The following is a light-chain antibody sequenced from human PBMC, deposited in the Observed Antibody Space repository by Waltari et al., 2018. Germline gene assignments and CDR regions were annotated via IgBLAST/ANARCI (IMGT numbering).Light chain of an antibody. Sequence: QSALTQPASVSGSRGQSITISCTGSSRDIGGYNVVSWYQHHPGKAPKLLIYGVNNRPSGVSNRFSGSKSGNTASLTISGLQAEDEADYYCSSYAGSVVFGGGTKLTVL. J-gene: IGLJ3*02. V-gene: IGLV2-23*02. CDR2: GVN. CDR1: SRDIGGYNV. CDR3: SSYAGSVV.